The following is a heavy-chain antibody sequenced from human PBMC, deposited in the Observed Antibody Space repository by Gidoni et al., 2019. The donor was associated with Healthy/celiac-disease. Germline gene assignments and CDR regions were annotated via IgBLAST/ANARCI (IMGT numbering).Heavy chain of an antibody. CDR3: ARFGGEHRGYWFDP. CDR1: GGSISSYY. V-gene: IGHV4-59*08. CDR2: IYYSGST. Sequence: QVQLQESGPGLVKPSETLSLTCTVSGGSISSYYWSWIRQPPGKGLEWIGYIYYSGSTNYNPSLKSRVTISVDTSKNQFSLKLSSVTAADTAVYYCARFGGEHRGYWFDPWGQGTLVTVSS. D-gene: IGHD2-15*01. J-gene: IGHJ5*02.